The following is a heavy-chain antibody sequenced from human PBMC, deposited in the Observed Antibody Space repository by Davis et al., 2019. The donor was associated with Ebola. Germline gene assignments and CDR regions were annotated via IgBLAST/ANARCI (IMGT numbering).Heavy chain of an antibody. CDR2: LGTSADA. V-gene: IGHV3/OR16-10*03. Sequence: PGGSLRLSCAASGFTFSSYAMHWVRQAPGKGLEWVSTLGTSADAYYADSVKGRFTISRDNAKNSLYLQMNSLRDEDTAVYYCAREGDYYDSSGYYGYWGQGTLVTVSS. CDR3: AREGDYYDSSGYYGY. J-gene: IGHJ4*02. D-gene: IGHD3-22*01. CDR1: GFTFSSYA.